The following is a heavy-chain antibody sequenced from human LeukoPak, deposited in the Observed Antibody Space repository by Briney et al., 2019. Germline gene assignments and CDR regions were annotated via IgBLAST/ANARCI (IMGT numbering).Heavy chain of an antibody. D-gene: IGHD2-21*02. Sequence: PGGSLRLSCAASGFTFSSYSMNWVRQAPGKGLEWVSSISSSSSYIYYSDSVKGRFTISRDNAKNSLYLQMNSLRAEDTAVYYCARDGEHIVVVTAIPYYYYYMDVWGKGTTVTISS. CDR2: ISSSSSYI. J-gene: IGHJ6*03. V-gene: IGHV3-21*01. CDR1: GFTFSSYS. CDR3: ARDGEHIVVVTAIPYYYYYMDV.